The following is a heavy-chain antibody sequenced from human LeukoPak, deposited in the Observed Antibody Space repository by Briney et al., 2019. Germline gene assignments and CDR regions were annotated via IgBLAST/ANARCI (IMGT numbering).Heavy chain of an antibody. J-gene: IGHJ4*02. Sequence: GGSLRLSCAASGFTSSSYSMNWIRQAPGKGLEWVSSISSSTSYIYYADSVKGRFTISKDNAKNSLYLQMNSLRAEDTAVYYCARAGGSTVSHSDYWGQGTLVTVSS. D-gene: IGHD4-17*01. CDR2: ISSSTSYI. CDR3: ARAGGSTVSHSDY. CDR1: GFTSSSYS. V-gene: IGHV3-21*01.